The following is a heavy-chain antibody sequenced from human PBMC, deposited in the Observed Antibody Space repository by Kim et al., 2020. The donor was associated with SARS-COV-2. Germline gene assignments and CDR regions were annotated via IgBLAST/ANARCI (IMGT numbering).Heavy chain of an antibody. CDR3: ANQRIAAAGTPSSGWFDP. J-gene: IGHJ5*02. Sequence: SETLSLTCAVYGGSFSGYYWSWIRQPPGKGLEWIGEINHSGSTNYNPSLKSRVTISVDTSKNQFSLKLSSVTAADTAVYYCANQRIAAAGTPSSGWFDPWGQGTLVTVSS. V-gene: IGHV4-34*01. CDR1: GGSFSGYY. D-gene: IGHD6-13*01. CDR2: INHSGST.